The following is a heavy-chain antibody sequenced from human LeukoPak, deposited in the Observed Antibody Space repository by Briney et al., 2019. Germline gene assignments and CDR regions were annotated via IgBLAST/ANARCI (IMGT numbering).Heavy chain of an antibody. Sequence: GGSLRLSCAASGFTFSSYSMNWVRQAPGKGLEWVSSISSSSSYIYYADSVKGRFTISRDNAKNSLYLQMNSLRAEDTAVYYCARDNPRRPDYGANHDAFDIWGQGTMVTVSS. CDR2: ISSSSSYI. J-gene: IGHJ3*02. CDR1: GFTFSSYS. V-gene: IGHV3-21*01. D-gene: IGHD4-23*01. CDR3: ARDNPRRPDYGANHDAFDI.